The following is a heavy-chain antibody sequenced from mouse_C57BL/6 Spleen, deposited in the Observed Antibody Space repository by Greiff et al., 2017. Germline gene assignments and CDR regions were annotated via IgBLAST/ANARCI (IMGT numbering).Heavy chain of an antibody. CDR2: IRNKANNHAT. D-gene: IGHD2-1*01. CDR3: TVYGNSFDY. Sequence: EVKLEESGGGLVQPGGSMKLSCAASGFTFSDAWMDWVRQSPEKGLEWFAEIRNKANNHATYYAESVKGRFTISRDDSKSSVYLQMNSLRAEDTGIYYCTVYGNSFDYWGQGTTLTVSS. J-gene: IGHJ2*01. V-gene: IGHV6-6*01. CDR1: GFTFSDAW.